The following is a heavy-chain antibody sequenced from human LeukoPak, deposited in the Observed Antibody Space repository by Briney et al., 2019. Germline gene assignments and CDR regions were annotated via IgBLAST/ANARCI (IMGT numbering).Heavy chain of an antibody. CDR3: SRDRGGGDIYFDY. V-gene: IGHV3-48*03. D-gene: IGHD2-21*02. CDR1: GFTFSSYG. Sequence: RPGGSLRLSCAASGFTFSSYGMNWVRQAPGKGPEWLSYISRSGATIYYADSVKGRFTISRDNAKNSLYLQMSSLGAEDTAIYYCSRDRGGGDIYFDYWGQGTLVTVSS. J-gene: IGHJ4*02. CDR2: ISRSGATI.